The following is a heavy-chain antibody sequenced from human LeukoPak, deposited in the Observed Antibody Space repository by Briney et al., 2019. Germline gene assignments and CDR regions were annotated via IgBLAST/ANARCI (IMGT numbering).Heavy chain of an antibody. D-gene: IGHD2-15*01. Sequence: PSETLSLTCTVSGGSISSYYWSWIRQHPGKGLEWIGYIYYSGSTYYNPSLKSRVTISVDTSKNQFSLKLSSVTAADTAVYYCTRDRTYCSGGSCSHYGMDVWGQGTTVTVSS. CDR3: TRDRTYCSGGSCSHYGMDV. J-gene: IGHJ6*02. V-gene: IGHV4-59*06. CDR1: GGSISSYY. CDR2: IYYSGST.